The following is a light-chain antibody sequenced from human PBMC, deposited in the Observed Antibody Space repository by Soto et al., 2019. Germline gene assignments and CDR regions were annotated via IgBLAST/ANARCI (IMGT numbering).Light chain of an antibody. CDR3: CSYAGSSTWV. Sequence: QSALTQPVSVSGSPGQSITISCTGTSSDVGSYDLVSWYLQHPGKAPKLMIYEGSKRPSGVSNRFSGSKSGNTASLTISGLQAEDEADYYCCSYAGSSTWVFGGGTKVTVL. J-gene: IGLJ3*02. V-gene: IGLV2-23*01. CDR1: SSDVGSYDL. CDR2: EGS.